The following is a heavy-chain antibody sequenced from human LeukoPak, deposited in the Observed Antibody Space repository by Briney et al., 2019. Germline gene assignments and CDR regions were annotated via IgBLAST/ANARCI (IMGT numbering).Heavy chain of an antibody. V-gene: IGHV3-21*01. Sequence: GGSLRLSCAASGFTFSSYSMNWVRQAPGKGLEWVSSISSSSSYTYYADSVKGRFTISRDNAKNSLYLQMNSLRAEDTAVYYCARGRGYYDSSGYNYWGQGTLVTVSS. CDR2: ISSSSSYT. D-gene: IGHD3-22*01. J-gene: IGHJ4*02. CDR1: GFTFSSYS. CDR3: ARGRGYYDSSGYNY.